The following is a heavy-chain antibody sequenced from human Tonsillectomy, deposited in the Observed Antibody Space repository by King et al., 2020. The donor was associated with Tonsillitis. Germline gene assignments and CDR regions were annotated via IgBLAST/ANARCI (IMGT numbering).Heavy chain of an antibody. CDR1: GFTFSSYG. J-gene: IGHJ6*02. Sequence: VQLVESGGGVVQPGRSLRLSCAASGFTFSSYGMHWVRQAPGKGLDWVAVISYDGSNKYYADSVKGRFTISRDNSKNTLYLQMNSLRAEDTAVYYCAKQGLSSSGWNFYYYGMDVWGQGTTVTVSS. D-gene: IGHD6-19*01. CDR3: AKQGLSSSGWNFYYYGMDV. V-gene: IGHV3-30*18. CDR2: ISYDGSNK.